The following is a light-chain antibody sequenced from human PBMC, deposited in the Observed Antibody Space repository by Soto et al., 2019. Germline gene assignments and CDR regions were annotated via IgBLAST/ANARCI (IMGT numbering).Light chain of an antibody. CDR1: SSDVGSYNL. CDR3: CSYAGSSYV. Sequence: QSVLTQPASVSGSPGQSITISCTGTSSDVGSYNLVSWYQQHPGKAPKLMIYEVSKRPSGVSNRFSGSKSGNTASLTISGLQAEDVSDYHCCSYAGSSYVFGTGTKVTVL. V-gene: IGLV2-23*02. J-gene: IGLJ1*01. CDR2: EVS.